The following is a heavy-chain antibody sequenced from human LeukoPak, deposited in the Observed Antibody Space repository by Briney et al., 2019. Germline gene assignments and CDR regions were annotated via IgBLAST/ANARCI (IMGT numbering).Heavy chain of an antibody. Sequence: GGSLRLSCVASGFTFNDYSMHWVRQPPGKGLEWVSLLSWDGGSRYYADSVRGRFTISKDNSKNSLYLQMNSLTTEDTALYYCAKDISKRGLAIADHWGQGTLVTVSS. V-gene: IGHV3-43*01. J-gene: IGHJ5*02. CDR3: AKDISKRGLAIADH. CDR2: LSWDGGSR. D-gene: IGHD3-3*02. CDR1: GFTFNDYS.